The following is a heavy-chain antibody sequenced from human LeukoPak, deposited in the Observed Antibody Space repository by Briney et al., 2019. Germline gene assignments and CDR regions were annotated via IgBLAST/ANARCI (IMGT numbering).Heavy chain of an antibody. V-gene: IGHV1-2*02. CDR1: GYTFTGYY. D-gene: IGHD6-13*01. Sequence: ASVKVSCKASGYTFTGYYMHWVRQAPGQGLEWMGWINPNSGGTNYAQKFQGRVTMTRDTSISTAYMELSSLRSEDTAVYYCARESLPRLSSLKSYYYYYYGMDVWGQGTTVTVSS. CDR3: ARESLPRLSSLKSYYYYYYGMDV. J-gene: IGHJ6*02. CDR2: INPNSGGT.